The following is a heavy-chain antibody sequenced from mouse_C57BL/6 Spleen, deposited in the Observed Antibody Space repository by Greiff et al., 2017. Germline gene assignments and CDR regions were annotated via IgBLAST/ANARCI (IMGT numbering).Heavy chain of an antibody. Sequence: QVQLQQSGPELVKPGASVKLSCKASGYTFTSYDINWVKQRPGQGLEWIGWIYPRDGSTKYNEKFKGKATLTVDTSSSTAYMELHSLTSEDSAVXFCARRWGGMDGYYVGYAMDYWGQGTSVTVSS. CDR2: IYPRDGST. V-gene: IGHV1-85*01. CDR1: GYTFTSYD. J-gene: IGHJ4*01. D-gene: IGHD2-3*01. CDR3: ARRWGGMDGYYVGYAMDY.